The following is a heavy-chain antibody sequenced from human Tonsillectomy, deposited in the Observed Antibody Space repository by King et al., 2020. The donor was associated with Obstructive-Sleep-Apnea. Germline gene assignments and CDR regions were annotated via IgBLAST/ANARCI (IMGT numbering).Heavy chain of an antibody. CDR2: ISPNSGAT. V-gene: IGHV1-2*02. CDR1: GYTFTGYY. D-gene: IGHD3-10*01. J-gene: IGHJ4*02. CDR3: ARDMSAYDSTSPAY. Sequence: QLVQSGAEVKKPGASVKVSCKASGYTFTGYYIHWVRQAPGQGLEWMGWISPNSGATKYSQKFQDRVTLTRDTSISTAYMDLSRLRSDDTAIYYCARDMSAYDSTSPAYWGQGTLVTVSS.